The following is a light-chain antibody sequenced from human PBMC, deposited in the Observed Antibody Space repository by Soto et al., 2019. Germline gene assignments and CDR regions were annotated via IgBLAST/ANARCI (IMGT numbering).Light chain of an antibody. CDR2: EVT. V-gene: IGLV2-8*01. CDR3: GSFAGPVWV. J-gene: IGLJ3*02. CDR1: SSDIGGYDH. Sequence: QSALTQPPSASGSPGQSVTISCTGTSSDIGGYDHVSWYQQHPGKAPKVVIYEVTKRPSGVPDRFPGFKAGNTASLTVFGLQAEDEADYYCGSFAGPVWVFGGGTKLTVL.